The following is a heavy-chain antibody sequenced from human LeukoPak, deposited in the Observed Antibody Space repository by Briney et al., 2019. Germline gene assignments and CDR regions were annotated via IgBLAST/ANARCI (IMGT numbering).Heavy chain of an antibody. CDR3: TTDRRRYCSSTSAYCQDY. D-gene: IGHD2-2*01. V-gene: IGHV3-15*01. CDR2: IKSKTDGGTT. J-gene: IGHJ4*02. CDR1: GFTFSNAW. Sequence: KPGGSLRLSCAASGFTFSNAWMSWVRQAPGKGLEWVGRIKSKTDGGTTDYAAPVKGRFTISRDDSKNTLYLQMNSLKTEDTAVYYCTTDRRRYCSSTSAYCQDYWGQGTLVTVSS.